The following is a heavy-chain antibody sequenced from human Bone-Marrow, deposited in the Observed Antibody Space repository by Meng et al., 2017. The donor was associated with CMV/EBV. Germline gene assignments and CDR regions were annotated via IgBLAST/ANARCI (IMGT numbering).Heavy chain of an antibody. J-gene: IGHJ4*02. CDR3: ARDQDYGDIPDFYY. D-gene: IGHD4-17*01. CDR2: ISYDGSNK. CDR1: EFTFSTYT. Sequence: GESLKISCAASEFTFSTYTMHWVRQAPGKGLEWVAVISYDGSNKYYADSVKGRFTISRDNAKNSLYLQMNSLRAEDTAVYYCARDQDYGDIPDFYYWGQGTLVTVSS. V-gene: IGHV3-30*04.